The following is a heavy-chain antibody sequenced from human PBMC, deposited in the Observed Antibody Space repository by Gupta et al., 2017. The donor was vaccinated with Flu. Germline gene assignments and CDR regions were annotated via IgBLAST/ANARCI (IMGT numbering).Heavy chain of an antibody. J-gene: IGHJ4*02. Sequence: QVQLVQSGAEVKKPGASVKVSCKASGYTFTGYYMHWVRQAPGQGLEWMGWINPNSGGTNYAQKFQGRVTMTRDTSISTAYMELSRLRSDDTAVYYCARESIGPDSNSSYFDYWGQGTLVTVSS. V-gene: IGHV1-2*02. D-gene: IGHD6-13*01. CDR2: INPNSGGT. CDR3: ARESIGPDSNSSYFDY. CDR1: GYTFTGYY.